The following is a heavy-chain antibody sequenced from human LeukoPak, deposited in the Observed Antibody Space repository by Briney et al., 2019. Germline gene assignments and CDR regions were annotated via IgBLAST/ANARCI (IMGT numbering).Heavy chain of an antibody. J-gene: IGHJ4*02. CDR2: IYYSGST. Sequence: SETLSLTCTVSGGSISSSSYYWGWIRQPPGKGLGWIGSIYYSGSTYYNPSLKSRVTISVDTSKNQFSLKLSSVTAADTAVYYCASSPSYYYDSSGYYSFWGQGTLVTVSS. D-gene: IGHD3-22*01. CDR3: ASSPSYYYDSSGYYSF. V-gene: IGHV4-39*01. CDR1: GGSISSSSYY.